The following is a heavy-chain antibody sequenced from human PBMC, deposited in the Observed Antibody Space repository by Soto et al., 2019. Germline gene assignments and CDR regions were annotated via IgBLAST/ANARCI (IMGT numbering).Heavy chain of an antibody. D-gene: IGHD6-13*01. Sequence: GGSLRLSCAASGFTFSSYAMHWVRQAPGKGLEWVAVISYDGSNKYYADSVKGRFTISRDNSKNTLYLQMNSLRAEDTAVYYCARDPDHLKNAAAATFDYWGQGTLVTVSS. CDR1: GFTFSSYA. V-gene: IGHV3-30-3*01. J-gene: IGHJ4*02. CDR3: ARDPDHLKNAAAATFDY. CDR2: ISYDGSNK.